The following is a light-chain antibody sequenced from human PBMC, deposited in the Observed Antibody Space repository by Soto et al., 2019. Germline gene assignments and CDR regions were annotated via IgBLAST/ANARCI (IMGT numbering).Light chain of an antibody. V-gene: IGKV2-30*02. J-gene: IGKJ5*01. CDR1: QSLLHSDGIAY. CDR3: MQGTHWPPIT. CDR2: KVS. Sequence: DVVMTQSPLSLPVTLGQPASISCRSNQSLLHSDGIAYFSWFQQRPGQSPRRLIYKVSNRDSGVPDRFSGSGSATDFTLKISRVEAEDVGVYFCMQGTHWPPITFGQGTRLEIK.